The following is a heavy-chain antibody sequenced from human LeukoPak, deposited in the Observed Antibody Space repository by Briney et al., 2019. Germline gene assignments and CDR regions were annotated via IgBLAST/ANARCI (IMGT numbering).Heavy chain of an antibody. CDR1: GGSISSGGYY. CDR3: ARGSGSYPPIYDY. V-gene: IGHV4-31*03. D-gene: IGHD3-10*01. Sequence: SETLSLTCTVSGGSISSGGYYWSWIRQHPGKGLEWIGYIYYSGSTYYNPSLKSRVTISADTSKNQFSLKLSSVTAADTAVYYCARGSGSYPPIYDYWGQGTLVTVSS. J-gene: IGHJ4*02. CDR2: IYYSGST.